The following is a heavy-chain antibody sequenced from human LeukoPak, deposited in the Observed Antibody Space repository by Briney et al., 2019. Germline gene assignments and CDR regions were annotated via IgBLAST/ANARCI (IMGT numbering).Heavy chain of an antibody. CDR1: GGSISSYY. Sequence: PSETLSLTCTVSGGSISSYYWSWIRQPAGKGLGWIGRIYTSGSTNYNPSLKSRVSISVDKSKNQFSLKLSSVTAADTAVYYCARATIAVAGFPFDYWGQGTLVTVSS. V-gene: IGHV4-4*07. CDR3: ARATIAVAGFPFDY. J-gene: IGHJ4*02. CDR2: IYTSGST. D-gene: IGHD6-19*01.